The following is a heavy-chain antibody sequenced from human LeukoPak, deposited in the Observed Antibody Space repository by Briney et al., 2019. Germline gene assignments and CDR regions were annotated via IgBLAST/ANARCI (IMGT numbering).Heavy chain of an antibody. J-gene: IGHJ4*02. CDR2: INHSGST. V-gene: IGHV4-34*01. Sequence: SETLSLTCAVYGGSFSGYYWSWIRQPPGKGLEWIGEINHSGSTNYNPSLKSRVTISVDTSKNQFSLKLSSVTAADTAVYYCARGVAARPLGYWGQGTLVTVPS. CDR1: GGSFSGYY. D-gene: IGHD6-6*01. CDR3: ARGVAARPLGY.